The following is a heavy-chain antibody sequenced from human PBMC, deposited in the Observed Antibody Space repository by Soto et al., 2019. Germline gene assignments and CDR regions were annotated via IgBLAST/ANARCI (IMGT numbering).Heavy chain of an antibody. V-gene: IGHV1-69*13. CDR3: ARVGRDGYNVYYYGMDV. Sequence: GASVKVSCKASGGTFSSYAISWVRQAPGQGLEWMGGIIPIFGTANYAQKFQGRVTITADESTSTAYMELSSLRSEDTAVYYCARVGRDGYNVYYYGMDVWGQGTTVTVSS. CDR2: IIPIFGTA. D-gene: IGHD5-12*01. CDR1: GGTFSSYA. J-gene: IGHJ6*02.